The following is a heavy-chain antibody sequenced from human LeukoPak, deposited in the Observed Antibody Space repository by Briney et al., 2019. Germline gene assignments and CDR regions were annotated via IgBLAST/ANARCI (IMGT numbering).Heavy chain of an antibody. J-gene: IGHJ4*02. Sequence: GGSLRLSCAASGFTFSSYGMSWVRQAPGKGVEWVSAISGSGGSTYYADSVKGRFTISRGNSKNTLYPQMNSLRAEDTAVYYCANLRFGEPIWNWGQGTLVTVSS. D-gene: IGHD3-10*01. CDR1: GFTFSSYG. CDR2: ISGSGGST. CDR3: ANLRFGEPIWN. V-gene: IGHV3-23*01.